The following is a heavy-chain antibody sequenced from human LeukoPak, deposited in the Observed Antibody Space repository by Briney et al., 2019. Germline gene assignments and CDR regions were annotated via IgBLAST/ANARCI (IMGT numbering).Heavy chain of an antibody. D-gene: IGHD6-13*01. J-gene: IGHJ5*02. V-gene: IGHV4-59*08. CDR2: IYYSGST. Sequence: SETLSLTCTVSGGSISSYYWSWIRQPPGKGLEWIGYIYYSGSTNYNPSLKSRVTISVDTSKNQFSLKLSSVTAADTAVYYCARHAGIAEWFDPWGQGTLVTVSS. CDR3: ARHAGIAEWFDP. CDR1: GGSISSYY.